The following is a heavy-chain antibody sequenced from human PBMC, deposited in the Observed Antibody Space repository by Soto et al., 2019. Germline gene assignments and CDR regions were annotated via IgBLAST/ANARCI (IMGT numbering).Heavy chain of an antibody. V-gene: IGHV4-61*01. CDR1: GGSVNSGSYY. J-gene: IGHJ5*02. D-gene: IGHD3-22*01. CDR3: ARMESDSSGYYFGRGYNWFDP. CDR2: IYYSGST. Sequence: PSETLSLTCSVSGGSVNSGSYYWSWIRQPPGKGLEWIGYIYYSGSTYYNPSLRGRVIISVDTSKNQFSLKLRSVTAADTAVYYCARMESDSSGYYFGRGYNWFDPWGQGTLVTVSS.